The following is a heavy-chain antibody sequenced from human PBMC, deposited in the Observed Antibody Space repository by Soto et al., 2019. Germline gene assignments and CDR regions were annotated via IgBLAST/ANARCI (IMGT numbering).Heavy chain of an antibody. J-gene: IGHJ4*01. CDR2: FYSSGSP. V-gene: IGHV4-59*01. Sequence: SETLSLTCTASGDSLSGYYWSWIRQTPGKGLEWIGYFYSSGSPHHNPSLKSRVTISEDRSKNQFYLKLSSVTAADTAVYYCARLLSSYSSSWYYFDSWAPGTMVTVSS. CDR1: GDSLSGYY. CDR3: ARLLSSYSSSWYYFDS. D-gene: IGHD6-13*01.